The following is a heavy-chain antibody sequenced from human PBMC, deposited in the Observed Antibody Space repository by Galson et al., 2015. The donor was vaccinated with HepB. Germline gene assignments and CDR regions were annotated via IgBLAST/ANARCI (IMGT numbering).Heavy chain of an antibody. Sequence: SLRLSCAASGFTFSSYSMNWVRQAPGKGLEWVSYISSSSSTIYYADSVKGRFTISRDNAKNSLYLQMNSLRAEDTAVYYCARDQGGYVADYWGQGTLVTVSS. V-gene: IGHV3-48*01. CDR2: ISSSSSTI. D-gene: IGHD5-12*01. CDR3: ARDQGGYVADY. J-gene: IGHJ4*02. CDR1: GFTFSSYS.